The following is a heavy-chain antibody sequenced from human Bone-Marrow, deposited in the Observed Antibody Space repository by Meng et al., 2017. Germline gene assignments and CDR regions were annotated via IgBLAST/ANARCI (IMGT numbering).Heavy chain of an antibody. V-gene: IGHV3-74*01. Sequence: GESLKISCAASGFTFSSYWMHWVRQAPGKGLVWVSRINSDGSSTSYADSVKGRFTISRDNAKNSLYLQMNSLRAEDTAVYYCARDPRRGDYWGQGTLVTVSS. J-gene: IGHJ4*02. CDR2: INSDGSST. CDR3: ARDPRRGDY. CDR1: GFTFSSYW. D-gene: IGHD3-10*01.